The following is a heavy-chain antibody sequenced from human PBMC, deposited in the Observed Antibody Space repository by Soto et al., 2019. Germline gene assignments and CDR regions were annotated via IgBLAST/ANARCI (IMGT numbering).Heavy chain of an antibody. CDR2: IIPIFGTA. Sequence: QVQLVQSGAEVKKPGSSVKVSCKASGGTFSSYAISWVRQAPGQGLEWMGGIIPIFGTANYAQKFQGRVTITXXEXTXTAYMELSSLRSEDTAVYYCASLVVVTASYYYGVDVWGQGTTVTVSS. CDR1: GGTFSSYA. J-gene: IGHJ6*02. D-gene: IGHD2-21*02. CDR3: ASLVVVTASYYYGVDV. V-gene: IGHV1-69*05.